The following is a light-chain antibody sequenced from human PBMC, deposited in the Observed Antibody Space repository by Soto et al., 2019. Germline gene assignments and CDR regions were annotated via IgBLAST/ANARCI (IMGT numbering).Light chain of an antibody. Sequence: EIVLTQSPGTLSLSPGERATLSCRASQSFSTSDLAWYQHKPGQAPRLLIYNTFTRATGIPDRFSGSGSVTDFTRTSSRLEPEVLAVYYCQQYGGAPFPFGPGSKVDIK. CDR3: QQYGGAPFP. CDR1: QSFSTSD. V-gene: IGKV3-20*01. CDR2: NTF. J-gene: IGKJ3*01.